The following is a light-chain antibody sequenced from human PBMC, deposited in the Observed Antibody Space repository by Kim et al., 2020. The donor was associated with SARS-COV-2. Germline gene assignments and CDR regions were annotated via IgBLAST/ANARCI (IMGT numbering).Light chain of an antibody. J-gene: IGKJ1*01. V-gene: IGKV1-9*01. Sequence: DIQLTQSPSFLSASVGDRVTITCRASQDISTFLAWYQQDLGKAPKLLIYAASTLGSGVPSRFSGRGSGTEFTLTISSLQPEDFATYFCHQFYLYPRTFGQGTKVDIK. CDR3: HQFYLYPRT. CDR1: QDISTF. CDR2: AAS.